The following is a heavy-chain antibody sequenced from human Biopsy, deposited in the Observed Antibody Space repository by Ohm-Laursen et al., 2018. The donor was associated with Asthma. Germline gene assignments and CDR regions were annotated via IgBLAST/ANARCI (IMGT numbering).Heavy chain of an antibody. CDR1: GFTFSRYG. V-gene: IGHV3-30*03. D-gene: IGHD6-19*01. Sequence: SLRLSCSASGFTFSRYGMHWVRQAPGKGLGWVAVISYDGSNKYYADSVKGRFTISRDNSKNTLYLQMNSLRAEDTAVYYCARESSVAGSSDFDYWGQGTLVTVSS. CDR2: ISYDGSNK. J-gene: IGHJ4*02. CDR3: ARESSVAGSSDFDY.